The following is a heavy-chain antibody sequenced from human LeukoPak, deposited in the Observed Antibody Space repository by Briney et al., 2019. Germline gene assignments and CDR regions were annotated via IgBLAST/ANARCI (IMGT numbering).Heavy chain of an antibody. CDR1: GYSISSGYY. J-gene: IGHJ4*02. Sequence: SETLSLTCTVSGYSISSGYYWGWIRQPPGKGLEWIGSIYHSGSTYYNPSLKSRVTISVDTSKNQFSLKLSSVTAADTAVYYCARGELMITFGGVWDWGQGTLVTVSS. V-gene: IGHV4-38-2*02. CDR3: ARGELMITFGGVWD. CDR2: IYHSGST. D-gene: IGHD3-16*01.